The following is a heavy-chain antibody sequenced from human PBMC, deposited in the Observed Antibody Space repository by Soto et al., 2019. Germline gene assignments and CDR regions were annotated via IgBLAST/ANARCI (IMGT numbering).Heavy chain of an antibody. CDR1: GGTFSSYA. J-gene: IGHJ4*02. D-gene: IGHD6-13*01. CDR3: AREDLYSSSHTG. Sequence: SVKVSCKASGGTFSSYAISWVRQAPGQGLEWMGGIIPIFGTANYAQKFQGRVTITADKSTSTAYMELSSLRSEDTAVYYCAREDLYSSSHTGWGQGTLVTVSS. V-gene: IGHV1-69*06. CDR2: IIPIFGTA.